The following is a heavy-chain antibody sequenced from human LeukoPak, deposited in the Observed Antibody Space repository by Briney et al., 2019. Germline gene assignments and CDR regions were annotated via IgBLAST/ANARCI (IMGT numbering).Heavy chain of an antibody. CDR2: IYTSGST. D-gene: IGHD2-2*01. CDR3: ARDRAVGVVPGLFDP. V-gene: IGHV4-4*07. CDR1: GGSISSYY. J-gene: IGHJ5*02. Sequence: SETLSLTCTVSGGSISSYYWSWIRQPAGKGLEWIGRIYTSGSTNYNPSLKSRVTMSVDTSKNQFSLKLSSVTAADTAVYYCARDRAVGVVPGLFDPWGQGTLVTVSS.